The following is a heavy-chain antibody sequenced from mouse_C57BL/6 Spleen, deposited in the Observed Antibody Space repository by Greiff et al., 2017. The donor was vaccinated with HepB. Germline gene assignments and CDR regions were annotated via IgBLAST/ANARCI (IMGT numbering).Heavy chain of an antibody. D-gene: IGHD1-1*01. J-gene: IGHJ1*03. CDR3: ARAGLLPTGYFDV. V-gene: IGHV1-69*01. Sequence: VQLQQPGAELVMPGASVKLSCKASGYTFTSYWMHWVKQRPGQDLEWIGEIDPSDSYTNYNQKFKGKSTLTVDKSSSTAYMQLSSLTSEDSAVYYCARAGLLPTGYFDVWGTGTTVTVSS. CDR2: IDPSDSYT. CDR1: GYTFTSYW.